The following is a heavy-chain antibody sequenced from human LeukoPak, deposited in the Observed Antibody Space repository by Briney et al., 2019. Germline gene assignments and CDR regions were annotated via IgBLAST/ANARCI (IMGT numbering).Heavy chain of an antibody. CDR3: AREDYGKHYFDY. CDR1: GFTFSDYY. D-gene: IGHD4-17*01. V-gene: IGHV3-74*01. Sequence: GGSLRLSCAASGFTFSDYYMSWIRQAPGKGLVWVSRINSDGSSTSYADSVKGRFTISRDNAKNTLYLQMNSLRVDDTAVYYCAREDYGKHYFDYWGQGTLVTVSS. J-gene: IGHJ4*02. CDR2: INSDGSST.